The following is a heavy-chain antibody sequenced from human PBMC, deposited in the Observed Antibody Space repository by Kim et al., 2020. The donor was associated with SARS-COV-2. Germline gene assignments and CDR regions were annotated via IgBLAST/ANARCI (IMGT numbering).Heavy chain of an antibody. D-gene: IGHD6-13*01. J-gene: IGHJ4*02. Sequence: SETLSLTCTVSGGSISSSHYWGWIRQPPGKGLEWIGSIYYSGSTYYNPSLKSRVTISIDTSKNQFSLKLSSVTAADTAVYYCARGWSIAAAGYWGQRTLV. CDR2: IYYSGST. CDR3: ARGWSIAAAGY. CDR1: GGSISSSHY. V-gene: IGHV4-39*07.